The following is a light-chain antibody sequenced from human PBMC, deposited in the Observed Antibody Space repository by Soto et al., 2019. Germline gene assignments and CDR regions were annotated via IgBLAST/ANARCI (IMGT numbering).Light chain of an antibody. CDR2: DAS. CDR1: QSVSSY. V-gene: IGKV3-11*01. CDR3: QQRSNWTYT. Sequence: EIVLTQSPATLSLSPGERATLSCRASQSVSSYLAWYQQKPGQAPRLLIYDASNRATGIAARFSGSGCGTDFALTISSLEPEDFAVYYCQQRSNWTYTFGQGTKLEIK. J-gene: IGKJ2*01.